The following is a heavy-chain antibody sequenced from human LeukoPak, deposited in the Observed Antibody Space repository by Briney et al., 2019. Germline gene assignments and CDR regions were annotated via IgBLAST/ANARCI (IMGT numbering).Heavy chain of an antibody. Sequence: GGSLRLSCAGSGFTFSSYAMSWVRQAPGKGLEWVSAISGSGGSTYYADSVKGRFPISRDNSKTTLYLQMNSLRAEDTAVYYCAKFNMDGPTFDYWGEGALVTVSS. V-gene: IGHV3-23*01. CDR3: AKFNMDGPTFDY. CDR1: GFTFSSYA. CDR2: ISGSGGST. D-gene: IGHD2-2*03. J-gene: IGHJ4*02.